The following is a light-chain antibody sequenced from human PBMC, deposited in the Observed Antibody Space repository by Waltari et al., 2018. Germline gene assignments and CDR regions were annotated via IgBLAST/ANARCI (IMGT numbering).Light chain of an antibody. CDR2: DVT. CDR3: CSFAGSYTWE. Sequence: QSALTQPRSVSGSPGQSVTISCTGTSSDVGGYKHVSWYQQHPGEAPKLIFYDVTKRPSGVPDRFSGSKSGNTASLTISGLQAEDEADYYCCSFAGSYTWEFGGGTKVTVL. V-gene: IGLV2-11*01. J-gene: IGLJ3*02. CDR1: SSDVGGYKH.